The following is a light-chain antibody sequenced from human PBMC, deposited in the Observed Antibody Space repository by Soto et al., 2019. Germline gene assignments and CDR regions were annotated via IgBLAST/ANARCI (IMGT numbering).Light chain of an antibody. V-gene: IGKV3-20*01. CDR1: QSVSTRY. CDR3: QHYNSYSEA. J-gene: IGKJ1*01. CDR2: GVS. Sequence: EIVLTQSPGTLSLSPGERATLSCRASQSVSTRYLAWYQQKPGQAPRLLIHGVSSRATGIPDRFSGSGSGTDFILTISSPQPDDFATYYCQHYNSYSEAFGQGTKVDI.